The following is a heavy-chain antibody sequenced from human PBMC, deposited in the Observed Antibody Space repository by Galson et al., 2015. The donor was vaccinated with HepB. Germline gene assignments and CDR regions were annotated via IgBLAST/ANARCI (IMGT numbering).Heavy chain of an antibody. Sequence: GGPFSSYAISWVRQAPGQGLEWMGGIIPIFGTANYAQKFQGRVTITADESTSTAYMELSSLRSEDTAVYYCARDRAYCGGDCYGYWGQGTLVTVSS. CDR2: IIPIFGTA. J-gene: IGHJ4*02. CDR1: GGPFSSYA. CDR3: ARDRAYCGGDCYGY. V-gene: IGHV1-69*01. D-gene: IGHD2-21*01.